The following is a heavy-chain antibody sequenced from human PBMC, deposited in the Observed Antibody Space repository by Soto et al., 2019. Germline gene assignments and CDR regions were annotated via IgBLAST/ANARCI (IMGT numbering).Heavy chain of an antibody. CDR1: GFTLSTYV. V-gene: IGHV3-33*06. D-gene: IGHD1-1*01. J-gene: IGHJ4*02. CDR2: IWHDGSNK. CDR3: AKEKPTTTCFDS. Sequence: QVQLVESGGGVVQPGRSLRLSCAASGFTLSTYVMHWVRQAPGKGLEWVAVIWHDGSNKYYADSVKGRFTISRDNSKNTLDLQMNTLRAEDTAVYYCAKEKPTTTCFDSWGQGTLVTVSS.